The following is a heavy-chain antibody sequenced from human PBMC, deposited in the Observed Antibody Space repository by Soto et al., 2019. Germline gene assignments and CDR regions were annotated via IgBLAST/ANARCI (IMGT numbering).Heavy chain of an antibody. Sequence: GGSLRLSCAASGFSFSSYDMHWFRQATGKGLEWVSAIGTAGDTYYPGSVKGRFTISRENAKNSLYLQMNSLRAGDTAVYYCARAGYDILTGTPPPYYHYYMDVWGKGTTVTVSS. D-gene: IGHD3-9*01. CDR1: GFSFSSYD. CDR3: ARAGYDILTGTPPPYYHYYMDV. J-gene: IGHJ6*03. V-gene: IGHV3-13*01. CDR2: IGTAGDT.